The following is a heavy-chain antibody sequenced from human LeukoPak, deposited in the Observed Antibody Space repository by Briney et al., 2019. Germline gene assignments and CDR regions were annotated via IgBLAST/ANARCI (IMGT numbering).Heavy chain of an antibody. CDR2: ISYDGRTI. D-gene: IGHD6-19*01. V-gene: IGHV3-30*07. CDR1: GFTFRNYA. Sequence: GGSLRLSCAASGFTFRNYAIHWVRQAPGRGLEWVAVISYDGRTIFYADSVKGRFTISRDNSRNTLSLQMNSLRAEDTAVYYCAKNSRSSGWYFDSWGQGTLVTVSS. CDR3: AKNSRSSGWYFDS. J-gene: IGHJ4*02.